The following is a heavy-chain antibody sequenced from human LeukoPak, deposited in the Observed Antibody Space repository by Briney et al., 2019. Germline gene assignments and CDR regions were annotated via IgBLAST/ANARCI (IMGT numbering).Heavy chain of an antibody. CDR1: FYTFTSNG. J-gene: IGHJ3*02. Sequence: ASVTVSCKASFYTFTSNGINWVRQAPGQGPEWMGWISPYIGNGNYVEKFQGRVTFTTDTSTSTAYMELRSLRSDDTAVYFCARVRTIGHCAFVSCGRRRMVTVSS. CDR2: ISPYIGNG. D-gene: IGHD2-21*01. CDR3: ARVRTIGHCAFVS. V-gene: IGHV1-18*01.